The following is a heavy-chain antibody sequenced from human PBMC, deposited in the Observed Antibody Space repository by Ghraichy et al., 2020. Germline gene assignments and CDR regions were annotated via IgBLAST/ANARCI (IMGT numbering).Heavy chain of an antibody. CDR2: ISSSSSTI. CDR3: AREYGFLEWLHYYYYYYMDV. V-gene: IGHV3-48*01. Sequence: GGSLRLSCAASGFTFSSYSMNWVRQAPGKGLEWVSYISSSSSTIYYADSVKGRFTISRDDAKNSLYLQMNSLRAEDTAVYYCAREYGFLEWLHYYYYYYMDVWGKGTTVTVSS. D-gene: IGHD3-3*01. CDR1: GFTFSSYS. J-gene: IGHJ6*03.